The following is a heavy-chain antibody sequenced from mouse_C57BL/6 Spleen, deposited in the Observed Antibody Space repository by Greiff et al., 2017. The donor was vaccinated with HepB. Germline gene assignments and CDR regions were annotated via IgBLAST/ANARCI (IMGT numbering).Heavy chain of an antibody. CDR2: IYPGDGDT. J-gene: IGHJ4*01. CDR3: ARRGWDAMDY. V-gene: IGHV1-82*01. Sequence: QVQLKQSGPELVKPGASVKISCKASGYAFSSSWMNWVKQRPGKGLEWIGRIYPGDGDTNYNGKFKGKATLTADKSSSTAYMQLSSLTSEDSAVYFCARRGWDAMDYWGQGTSVTVSS. D-gene: IGHD1-1*02. CDR1: GYAFSSSW.